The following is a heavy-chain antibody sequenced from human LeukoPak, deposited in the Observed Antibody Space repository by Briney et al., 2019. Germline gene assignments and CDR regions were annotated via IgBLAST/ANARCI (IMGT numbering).Heavy chain of an antibody. CDR3: ARPSVVQGVIYRFDP. J-gene: IGHJ5*02. V-gene: IGHV5-51*01. Sequence: GESLKISCKGSGYSFSTYWIGWVRQMPGKGLEWIGIIYPDDSDTRYSPSFQGQVTISADKSISTAYLQWSSLKASDTAMYYCARPSVVQGVIYRFDPWGQGTLVTVSS. CDR2: IYPDDSDT. CDR1: GYSFSTYW. D-gene: IGHD3-10*01.